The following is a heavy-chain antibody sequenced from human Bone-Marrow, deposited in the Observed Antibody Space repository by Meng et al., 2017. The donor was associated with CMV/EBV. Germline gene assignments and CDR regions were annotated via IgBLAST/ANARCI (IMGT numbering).Heavy chain of an antibody. D-gene: IGHD1-26*01. CDR3: GSREGGD. CDR1: GFTFSPYS. J-gene: IGHJ4*02. V-gene: IGHV3-21*01. Sequence: GGSLRLSCVASGFTFSPYSINWVRQAPGKGLEWVSSISSSGSYIHYADSVKGRFTVSRDNAKNSLYLQMNSLRAVDTAVYYSGSREGGDWGQGTLVTVSS. CDR2: ISSSGSYI.